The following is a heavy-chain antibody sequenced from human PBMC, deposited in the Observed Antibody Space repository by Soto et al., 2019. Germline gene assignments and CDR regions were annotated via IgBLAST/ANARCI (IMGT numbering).Heavy chain of an antibody. Sequence: TSETLSLTCAVYGGSFSGYYWSWIRQPPGKGLEWIGEINHSGSTDYNPSLKSRVTTSVDTSKNQFSLKLSSVTAADTAVYYCARGKDDYVWGSYRHHYFFDYWGQGTLVTVSS. V-gene: IGHV4-34*01. J-gene: IGHJ4*02. D-gene: IGHD3-16*02. CDR2: INHSGST. CDR1: GGSFSGYY. CDR3: ARGKDDYVWGSYRHHYFFDY.